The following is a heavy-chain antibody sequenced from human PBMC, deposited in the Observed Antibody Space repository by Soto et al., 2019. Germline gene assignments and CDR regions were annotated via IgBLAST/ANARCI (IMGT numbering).Heavy chain of an antibody. V-gene: IGHV1-18*01. CDR1: GYTFTSYG. D-gene: IGHD3-3*01. Sequence: QVQLVQSGAAVKKPGASVKVSCKASGYTFTSYGISWVRQAPGQGLEWMGWISAYNGNTNYAQKFQGGVTXXPXTXTSTAYMELRSLRSDDTAVYYCARSWSGYYRYGMDVWGQGTTVTVSS. CDR2: ISAYNGNT. CDR3: ARSWSGYYRYGMDV. J-gene: IGHJ6*02.